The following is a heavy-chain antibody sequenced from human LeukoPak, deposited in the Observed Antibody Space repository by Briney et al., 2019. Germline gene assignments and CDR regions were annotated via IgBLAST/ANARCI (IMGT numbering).Heavy chain of an antibody. CDR2: ISWNSGSI. CDR3: AKVAFDYGAPNAFDI. V-gene: IGHV3-9*01. J-gene: IGHJ3*02. CDR1: GFTFDDYA. D-gene: IGHD4-17*01. Sequence: QSGGSLRLSCAASGFTFDDYAMHWVRQAPGKGLEWVSGISWNSGSIGYADSVKGRFTISRDNAKNSLYLQMNSLRAEDTALYYCAKVAFDYGAPNAFDIWGQGTMVTVSS.